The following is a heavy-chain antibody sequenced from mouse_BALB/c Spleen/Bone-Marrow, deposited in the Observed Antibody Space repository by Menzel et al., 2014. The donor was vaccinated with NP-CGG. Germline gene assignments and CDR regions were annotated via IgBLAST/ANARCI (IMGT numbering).Heavy chain of an antibody. D-gene: IGHD2-1*01. CDR3: AYGNYESYFFDY. CDR1: AYTFTSYW. J-gene: IGHJ2*01. V-gene: IGHV1-69*02. Sequence: VQLQQSGAELVKPGAPVKLSCKASAYTFTSYWMNWVKQRPGRGLEWIGRIDPSDSETHYNQYFKDKATLTVDRSSSTAFIQLSSLTSEDSTVYYCAYGNYESYFFDYWGQGTPLTVSS. CDR2: IDPSDSET.